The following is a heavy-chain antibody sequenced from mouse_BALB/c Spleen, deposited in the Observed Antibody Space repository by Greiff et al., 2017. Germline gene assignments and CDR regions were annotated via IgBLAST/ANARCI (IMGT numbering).Heavy chain of an antibody. CDR3: TRSGGNYVWFAY. CDR2: INPSNGGT. D-gene: IGHD2-1*01. J-gene: IGHJ3*01. V-gene: IGHV1S81*02. CDR1: GYTFTSYY. Sequence: VQLQESGAELVKPGASVKLSCKASGYTFTSYYMYWVKQRPGQGLEWIGEINPSNGGTNFNEKFKSKATLTVDKSSSTAYMQLSSLTSEDSAVYYCTRSGGNYVWFAYWGQGTLVTVSA.